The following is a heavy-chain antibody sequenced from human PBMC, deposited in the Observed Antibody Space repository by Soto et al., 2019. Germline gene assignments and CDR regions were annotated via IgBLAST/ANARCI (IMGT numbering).Heavy chain of an antibody. Sequence: SETLSLTCTVSGGSISSYYWSWIRQPPGKGLEWIGYIYYSGSTNYNPSLKSRVTISVDTSKNQFSLKLSSVTAADTAVYYCARGFPYSGYDYWVDYWGQGTLVTVSS. CDR2: IYYSGST. CDR1: GGSISSYY. CDR3: ARGFPYSGYDYWVDY. V-gene: IGHV4-59*01. J-gene: IGHJ4*02. D-gene: IGHD5-12*01.